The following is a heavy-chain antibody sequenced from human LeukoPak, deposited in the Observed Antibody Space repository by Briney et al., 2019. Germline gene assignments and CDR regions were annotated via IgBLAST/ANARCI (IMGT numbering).Heavy chain of an antibody. CDR3: ARHGAAMVTYPLDY. V-gene: IGHV4-59*08. D-gene: IGHD5-18*01. J-gene: IGHJ4*02. CDR2: ISYSGST. Sequence: PSETLSLTCTVSGGSISGYFWSWIRQSPGKGLEWIAYISYSGSTSYNPSLKSRVTISVDTSKDQFSLKLTSVTAADTADYYCARHGAAMVTYPLDYWGQGTLVTVSS. CDR1: GGSISGYF.